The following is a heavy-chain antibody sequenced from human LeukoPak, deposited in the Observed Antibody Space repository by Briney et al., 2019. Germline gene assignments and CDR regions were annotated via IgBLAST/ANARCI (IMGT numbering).Heavy chain of an antibody. J-gene: IGHJ3*02. CDR2: INHSGST. CDR1: GGSFSGYY. V-gene: IGHV4-34*01. D-gene: IGHD3-22*01. CDR3: ARGTTYYYDSSGYGNAFDI. Sequence: SETLSLTCAVYGGSFSGYYWRWIRQPPGKGLEWLGEINHSGSTNYNPSLKSRVTISVDTSKHPLSLKLSSVTAADTAVYYCARGTTYYYDSSGYGNAFDIWGQGTMVTVSS.